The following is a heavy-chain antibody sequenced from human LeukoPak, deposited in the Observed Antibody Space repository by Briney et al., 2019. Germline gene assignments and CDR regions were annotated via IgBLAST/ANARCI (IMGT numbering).Heavy chain of an antibody. Sequence: ASVKVSCKASGYTFTSYDINWVRQATGQGLEWMRWMNPNSGNTGYAQKFQGRVTMTRNTSISTAYMELSSLRAEDTAVYYCARVGQLRRGCSGGSCSTPGGYFDYWGQGTLVTVSS. J-gene: IGHJ4*02. CDR3: ARVGQLRRGCSGGSCSTPGGYFDY. V-gene: IGHV1-8*01. CDR2: MNPNSGNT. D-gene: IGHD2-15*01. CDR1: GYTFTSYD.